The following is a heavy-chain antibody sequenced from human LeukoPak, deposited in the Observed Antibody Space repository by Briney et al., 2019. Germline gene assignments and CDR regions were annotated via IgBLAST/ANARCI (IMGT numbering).Heavy chain of an antibody. CDR2: INPNSGGT. Sequence: ASVKVSCKASGYIFTSYNMNWVRQAPGQGLEWMGWINPNSGGTNYAQKFQGRVIMTRDTSTGTAYMELSSLRYDDTAVYYCATNILVRDIINWFDPWGQGTLVTVSS. D-gene: IGHD3-10*01. V-gene: IGHV1-2*02. CDR3: ATNILVRDIINWFDP. CDR1: GYIFTSYN. J-gene: IGHJ5*02.